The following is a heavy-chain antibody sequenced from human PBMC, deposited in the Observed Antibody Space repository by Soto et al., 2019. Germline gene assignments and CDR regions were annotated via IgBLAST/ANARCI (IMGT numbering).Heavy chain of an antibody. CDR3: ARTDAYNSSFFDS. J-gene: IGHJ4*02. V-gene: IGHV4-31*03. CDR2: IHHTGKT. D-gene: IGHD6-6*01. Sequence: QVQLQEMGPGLVKPSQTLTITCTVSGDSVNSAYWSWIRQLPRKVLEWMGNIHHTGKTFYNPSLKSRVAISIDTSKPLFSLKMRSITAADTAVYYCARTDAYNSSFFDSWGQGTVVTVS. CDR1: GDSVNSAY.